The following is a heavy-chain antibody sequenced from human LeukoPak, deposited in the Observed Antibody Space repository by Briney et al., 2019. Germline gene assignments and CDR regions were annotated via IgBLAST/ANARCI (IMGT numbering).Heavy chain of an antibody. Sequence: TLSLTCTVSGGSISSGGYYWSWIRQHPGKGLEWIGYIYYSGSTYYNPSLKSRVTISVDTSKNQFSLKLSSVTAADTAVYYCARQSYYYGSFDPWGQGTLVTVSS. CDR3: ARQSYYYGSFDP. D-gene: IGHD3-10*01. CDR1: GGSISSGGYY. J-gene: IGHJ5*02. V-gene: IGHV4-31*03. CDR2: IYYSGST.